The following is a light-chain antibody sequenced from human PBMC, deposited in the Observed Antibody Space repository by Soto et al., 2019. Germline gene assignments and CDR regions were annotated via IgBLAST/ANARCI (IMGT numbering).Light chain of an antibody. J-gene: IGKJ1*01. CDR1: QSVRNN. CDR2: GAS. V-gene: IGKV3-15*01. Sequence: IVRTQSPSTLSVSPGERATLSCRDSQSVRNNLAWYQQKPGQAPRLLIYGASPGATGVPARFSGSGSGTEFTLTIRGLQSEDFAVYYCQQSKNWPRTFGQGTQLDI. CDR3: QQSKNWPRT.